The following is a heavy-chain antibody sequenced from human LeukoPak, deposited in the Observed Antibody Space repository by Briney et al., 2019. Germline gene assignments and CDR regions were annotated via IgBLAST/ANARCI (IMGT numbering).Heavy chain of an antibody. CDR3: ARGGWWVTTIVDL. CDR1: GFTFNIYE. D-gene: IGHD5-24*01. J-gene: IGHJ5*02. CDR2: ISTSDSTI. V-gene: IGHV3-48*03. Sequence: PGGSLRLSCAASGFTFNIYEFNWVRQAPGKGLEWVSYISTSDSTIYYADSVKGRFTISRDNAKNSLYLQMNSLRLEDTAIYYCARGGWWVTTIVDLWGQGTLVTVSS.